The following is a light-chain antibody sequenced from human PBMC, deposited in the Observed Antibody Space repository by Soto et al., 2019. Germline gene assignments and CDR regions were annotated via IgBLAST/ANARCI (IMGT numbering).Light chain of an antibody. CDR1: QSINSW. CDR2: DAS. CDR3: QQYHRYSRT. Sequence: DIQMNQSPSTLSASVVDRVTVTCRASQSINSWLAWYQQKPGKAPKLLIYDASSFQSGVPSRFTGSGFGTEFALTISSLQPDDFATYYCQQYHRYSRTFGQGTKVDI. J-gene: IGKJ1*01. V-gene: IGKV1-5*01.